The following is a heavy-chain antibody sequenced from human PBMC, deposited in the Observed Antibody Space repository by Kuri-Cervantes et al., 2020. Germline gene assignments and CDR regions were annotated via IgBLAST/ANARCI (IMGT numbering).Heavy chain of an antibody. J-gene: IGHJ4*02. D-gene: IGHD3-22*01. Sequence: GSLKISCAASGFTFSNYGMHWVRQAPGKGLEWVAVVSYDGSNKYYADSVKGRFTISRDSSKNTLYLQMNSLRAEDTAVYYCAKGGMYMIVVVNDYWGQGTLVTVSS. V-gene: IGHV3-30*18. CDR2: VSYDGSNK. CDR3: AKGGMYMIVVVNDY. CDR1: GFTFSNYG.